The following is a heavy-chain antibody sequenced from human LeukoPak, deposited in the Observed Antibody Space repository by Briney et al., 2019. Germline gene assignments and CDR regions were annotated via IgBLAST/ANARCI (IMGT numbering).Heavy chain of an antibody. D-gene: IGHD1/OR15-1a*01. CDR3: AREFRTTTWSYDAFDL. CDR1: GYTFTGYY. Sequence: ASVKVSCKASGYTFTGYYIHWVRQAPGQGLEWVGWINPTSGGTNYAQKFQDRVTMTRDTSNNTSYMELSRLRSDDTAVYYCAREFRTTTWSYDAFDLWGQGTMVTVSS. J-gene: IGHJ3*01. CDR2: INPTSGGT. V-gene: IGHV1-2*02.